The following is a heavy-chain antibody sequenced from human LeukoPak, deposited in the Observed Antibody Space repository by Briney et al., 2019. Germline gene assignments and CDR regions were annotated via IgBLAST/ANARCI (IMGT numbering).Heavy chain of an antibody. CDR3: ARMVDTTPYYYYYMDV. V-gene: IGHV2-70*11. Sequence: SGPTLVKPTQTLTLTCTFSGFSLSTSGMCVGWIRQPPGKALEWLARIDWDDDKYYSTSLKTRLTISKDTSKNQVVLTMTNMDPVDTATYYCARMVDTTPYYYYYMDVWGKGTTVTVSS. CDR1: GFSLSTSGMC. J-gene: IGHJ6*03. D-gene: IGHD1-14*01. CDR2: IDWDDDK.